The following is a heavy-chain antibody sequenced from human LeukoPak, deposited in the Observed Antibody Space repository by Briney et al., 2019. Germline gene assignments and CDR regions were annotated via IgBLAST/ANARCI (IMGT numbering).Heavy chain of an antibody. D-gene: IGHD5-24*01. CDR2: IRSKAYGGTT. Sequence: GGSLRLSCTASGFTFGDYAMSWVRQAPGKGLEWVGFIRSKAYGGTTEYAASVKGRFTISRDDSKSIAYLQMNSLKTEDTAVYYCAKWGDGYNLNYWGQGTLVTVSS. V-gene: IGHV3-49*04. J-gene: IGHJ4*02. CDR3: AKWGDGYNLNY. CDR1: GFTFGDYA.